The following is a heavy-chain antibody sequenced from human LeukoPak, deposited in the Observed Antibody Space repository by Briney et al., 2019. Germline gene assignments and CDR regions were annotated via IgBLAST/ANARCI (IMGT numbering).Heavy chain of an antibody. CDR2: INGATGNT. V-gene: IGHV1-3*01. Sequence: ASVKVSCKASGYTFTSHALHWVRQAPGESLEWMAWINGATGNTEYPQKFQARVTITRDTSASTVYMELSSLRSEDTAVYYCARSIIIVPNTSYYYYYIDVWGQGTTVTVSS. CDR1: GYTFTSHA. D-gene: IGHD2/OR15-2a*01. CDR3: ARSIIIVPNTSYYYYYIDV. J-gene: IGHJ6*02.